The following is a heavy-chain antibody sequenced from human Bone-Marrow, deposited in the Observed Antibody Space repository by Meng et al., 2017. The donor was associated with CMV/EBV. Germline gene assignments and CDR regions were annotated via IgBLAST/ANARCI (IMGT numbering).Heavy chain of an antibody. CDR3: ARARLGYCSSTSCYTYDY. CDR1: GGSFSGYY. D-gene: IGHD2-2*02. V-gene: IGHV4-34*01. CDR2: INHSGST. Sequence: ETLSLTCAVYGGSFSGYYWSWIRQPPGKGLEWIGEINHSGSTNYNPSLKSRVTISVDTSKNQFSLKLSSVTAADTAVYYCARARLGYCSSTSCYTYDYWGQGTLVTVSS. J-gene: IGHJ4*02.